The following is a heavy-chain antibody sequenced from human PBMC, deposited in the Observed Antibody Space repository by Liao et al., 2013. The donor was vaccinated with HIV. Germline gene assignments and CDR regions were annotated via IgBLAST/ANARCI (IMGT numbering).Heavy chain of an antibody. V-gene: IGHV4-61*10. CDR3: ARGRVQLLYPYFDN. CDR1: GGSISRSSYY. J-gene: IGHJ4*01. D-gene: IGHD4-11*01. CDR2: INHSGST. Sequence: QLQLPESGPGLVKPSETLSLTCTVSGGSISRSSYYWSWIRQPAGKGLEWIGEINHSGSTNYNPSLKSRVTISVDTSKNQFSLKLNTVTAADTAVYFCARGRVQLLYPYFDNWGPESWSPSL.